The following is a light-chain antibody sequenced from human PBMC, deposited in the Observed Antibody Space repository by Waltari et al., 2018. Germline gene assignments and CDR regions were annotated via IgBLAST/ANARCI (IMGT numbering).Light chain of an antibody. CDR1: QSLVHRGGNTY. V-gene: IGKV2-30*02. J-gene: IGKJ5*01. Sequence: DAVLTQSPLSLPATLGQPASISCKSSQSLVHRGGNTYLNWFQQRQGQSPRRLIDKVSTRDSGVPDRFSGSGSGTDFTLKISRVEAEDFGVYYCMQGTHWPYTFGQGTRLEIK. CDR3: MQGTHWPYT. CDR2: KVS.